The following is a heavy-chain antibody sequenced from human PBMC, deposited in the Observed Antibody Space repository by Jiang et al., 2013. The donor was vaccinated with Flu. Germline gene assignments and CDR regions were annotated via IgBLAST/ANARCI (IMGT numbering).Heavy chain of an antibody. D-gene: IGHD2-2*01. CDR2: IDHSGDT. CDR3: ARPKSLTSRRHYPFEI. CDR1: DESFSPYY. Sequence: QLVESGPGLLKPSETLSLTCGVSDESFSPYYWGWIRQTPGKGLEWIGDIDHSGDTNYNPSLKSRVSISVDTSKNQFSLKLRAVTAADTAVYYCARPKSLTSRRHYPFEIWSQGTMVTVSS. V-gene: IGHV4-34*01. J-gene: IGHJ3*02.